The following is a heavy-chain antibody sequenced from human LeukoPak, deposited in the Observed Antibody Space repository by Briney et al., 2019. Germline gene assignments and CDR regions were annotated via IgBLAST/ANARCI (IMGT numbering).Heavy chain of an antibody. D-gene: IGHD1-26*01. CDR3: ARGSEWELLSCDY. CDR1: GFTFSSYS. J-gene: IGHJ4*02. CDR2: ISSSSRYI. V-gene: IGHV3-21*06. Sequence: PGGSLRLSCAASGFTFSSYSMNWVRQAPGKGLEWVSSISSSSRYIYYADSVKGRFTISRDNAKNSLYLQMNSLRAEDTAVYYCARGSEWELLSCDYWGQGTLVTVSS.